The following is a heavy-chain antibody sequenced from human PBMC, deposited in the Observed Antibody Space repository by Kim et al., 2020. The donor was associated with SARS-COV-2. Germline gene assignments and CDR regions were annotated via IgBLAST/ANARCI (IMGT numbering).Heavy chain of an antibody. Sequence: PSLKSRVTISVDTSKNQFSLKLSSVTAADTAVYYCARRIAVAGTNWFDPWGQGTLVTVSS. J-gene: IGHJ5*02. V-gene: IGHV4-34*01. CDR3: ARRIAVAGTNWFDP. D-gene: IGHD6-19*01.